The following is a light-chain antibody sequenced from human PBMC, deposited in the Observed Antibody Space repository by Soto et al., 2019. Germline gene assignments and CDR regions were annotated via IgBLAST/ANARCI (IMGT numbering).Light chain of an antibody. J-gene: IGKJ1*01. CDR3: QQYYSTPPA. CDR1: QSVLYSSNNKKY. V-gene: IGKV4-1*01. CDR2: WAS. Sequence: DIVMTQSPDSLAVSLGERATINCKSSQSVLYSSNNKKYLAWYQQKPRQPPKLLIYWASTRESGVPDRFSGSGSGTDFTLTISSLQAEDVAGYYCQQYYSTPPAFGQGTKVEIK.